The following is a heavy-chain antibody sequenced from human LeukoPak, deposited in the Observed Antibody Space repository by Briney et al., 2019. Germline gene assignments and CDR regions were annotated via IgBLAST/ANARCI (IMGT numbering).Heavy chain of an antibody. CDR3: ARGGGLGEYSGYRIDY. J-gene: IGHJ4*02. V-gene: IGHV4-30-4*01. D-gene: IGHD5-12*01. CDR1: GGSISSSSYY. CDR2: IYYSGST. Sequence: SETLSLTCTVSGGSISSSSYYWSWFRQPPGKGLEWIGYIYYSGSTYYNPSLKSRVTISVDTSKNQFSLKLSSVTAADTAVYYCARGGGLGEYSGYRIDYWGQGTLVTVSS.